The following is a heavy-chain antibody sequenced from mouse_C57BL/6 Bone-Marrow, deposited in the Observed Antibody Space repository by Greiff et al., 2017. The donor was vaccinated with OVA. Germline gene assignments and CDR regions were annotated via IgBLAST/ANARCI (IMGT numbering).Heavy chain of an antibody. V-gene: IGHV1-82*01. Sequence: VQLQQSGPELVKPGASVKISCKASGYAFSSSWMNWVKQRPGKGLEWIGRIYPGDGDTNYNEKFKSKATLTVDTSSSTAYMQLSSLTSEDSAVYYCANYGYYWGQGTTLTVSS. D-gene: IGHD2-2*01. CDR2: IYPGDGDT. CDR3: ANYGYY. J-gene: IGHJ2*01. CDR1: GYAFSSSW.